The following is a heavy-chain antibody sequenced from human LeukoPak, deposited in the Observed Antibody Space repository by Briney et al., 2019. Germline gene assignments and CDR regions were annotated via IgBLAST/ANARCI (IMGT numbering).Heavy chain of an antibody. Sequence: PGGSLRLSCAASGFTFDDYGMSWVRQAPGKGLKWVSGINWNGGSTGYADSVKGRFTISRDNAKNSLYLQMNSLRAEDTALYYCAREIDSSSLGNSFVYWGQGTLVTVSS. CDR2: INWNGGST. CDR3: AREIDSSSLGNSFVY. V-gene: IGHV3-20*04. J-gene: IGHJ4*02. D-gene: IGHD6-6*01. CDR1: GFTFDDYG.